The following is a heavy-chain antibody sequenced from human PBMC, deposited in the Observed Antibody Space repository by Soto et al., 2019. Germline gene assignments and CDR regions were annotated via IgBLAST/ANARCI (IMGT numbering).Heavy chain of an antibody. CDR1: AFSFSDFY. V-gene: IGHV3-23*01. CDR3: AKDRYIIPYCTNGVCYLFDY. CDR2: ISRSDGST. D-gene: IGHD2-8*01. Sequence: RWSLRLSCGGSAFSFSDFYMSWIRQAPGKGLEGVSAISRSDGSTYYAVSVKGRFTISRDNSKNTLYLQMNSLRAEDTSVYYCAKDRYIIPYCTNGVCYLFDYWGQGTLVTVSS. J-gene: IGHJ4*02.